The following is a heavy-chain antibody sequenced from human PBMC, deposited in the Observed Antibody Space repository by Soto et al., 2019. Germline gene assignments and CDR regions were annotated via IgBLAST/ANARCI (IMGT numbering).Heavy chain of an antibody. CDR1: GFTFSSYA. Sequence: QVQLVESGGGVVQPGRSLRLSCAASGFTFSSYAMHWVRQAPGKGLEWVAVISYDGSNKYYADSVKGRFTISRDNSKNTLYLQITSLRAENTAVYYCARRPSSSSGRVDYWGQGTLVTVSS. CDR2: ISYDGSNK. J-gene: IGHJ4*02. D-gene: IGHD6-6*01. CDR3: ARRPSSSSGRVDY. V-gene: IGHV3-30-3*01.